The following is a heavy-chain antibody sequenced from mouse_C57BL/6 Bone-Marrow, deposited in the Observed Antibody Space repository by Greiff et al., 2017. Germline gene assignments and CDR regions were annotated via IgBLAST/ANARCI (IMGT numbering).Heavy chain of an antibody. CDR1: GFTFSSYA. J-gene: IGHJ3*01. CDR3: TRDITTAGAY. CDR2: ISSGGDYI. Sequence: EVQVVESGEGLVKPGGSLKLSCAASGFTFSSYAMSWVRQTPEKRLEWVAYISSGGDYIYYADTVKGRFTISRDNARNTMYLQMSSLKSEDTAMYYCTRDITTAGAYWGQGTLVTVSA. D-gene: IGHD1-1*01. V-gene: IGHV5-9-1*02.